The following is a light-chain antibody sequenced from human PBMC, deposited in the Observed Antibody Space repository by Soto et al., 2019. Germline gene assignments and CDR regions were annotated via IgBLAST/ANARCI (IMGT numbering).Light chain of an antibody. J-gene: IGKJ4*01. CDR1: QTISND. Sequence: EVVMTQSPATVSVSPGEGDTLSCRASQTISNDLAWYQQKPGQAPRLLIYGASTRATGVPARFSGGGSGTEFTLTISSLQSEDFAFYYCQQNNKWPPVTFGGGTKV. V-gene: IGKV3-15*01. CDR3: QQNNKWPPVT. CDR2: GAS.